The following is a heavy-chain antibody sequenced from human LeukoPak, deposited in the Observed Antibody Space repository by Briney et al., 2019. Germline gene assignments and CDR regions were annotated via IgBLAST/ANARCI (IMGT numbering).Heavy chain of an antibody. CDR3: ARSHAYCGGDCYLGY. D-gene: IGHD2-21*02. V-gene: IGHV1-46*01. CDR2: INPSGGST. CDR1: GCTFTSYY. Sequence: ASVKVSCKASGCTFTSYYMHWVRQAPGQGLAWMGIINPSGGSTSYAQKFQGRVTMTRDTSTSTVYMELSSLRSEDTAVYYCARSHAYCGGDCYLGYWGQGTLVTVSS. J-gene: IGHJ4*02.